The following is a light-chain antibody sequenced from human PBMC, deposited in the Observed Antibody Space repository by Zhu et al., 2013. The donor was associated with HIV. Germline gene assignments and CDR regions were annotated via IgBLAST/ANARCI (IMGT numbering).Light chain of an antibody. CDR3: QQFHGYPWT. Sequence: IQMTQSPSTLSASVGDRVTITCRASQNIGDSVAWYQQKPGKAPYVLIYSASSFISGVPSRFSGSGSATEFTLTVSNLQADDFATYYCQQFHGYPWTFGQGTKVEIK. CDR2: SAS. CDR1: QNIGDS. J-gene: IGKJ1*01. V-gene: IGKV1-5*01.